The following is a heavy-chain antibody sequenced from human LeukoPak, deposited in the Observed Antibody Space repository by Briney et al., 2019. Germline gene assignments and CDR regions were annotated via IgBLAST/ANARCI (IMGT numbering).Heavy chain of an antibody. D-gene: IGHD3-9*01. V-gene: IGHV4-61*02. CDR2: IYTSGST. Sequence: PSETLSLTCTVSGGSISSGSYYWSWIRQPAGKGLEWIGRIYTSGSTNYNPSLKSRVTISVDTSKNQFSLKLSSVTAADTAVYYCARRPRPVLRYFDWLLYDRDYYYYMDVWGKGTTVTISS. J-gene: IGHJ6*03. CDR3: ARRPRPVLRYFDWLLYDRDYYYYMDV. CDR1: GGSISSGSYY.